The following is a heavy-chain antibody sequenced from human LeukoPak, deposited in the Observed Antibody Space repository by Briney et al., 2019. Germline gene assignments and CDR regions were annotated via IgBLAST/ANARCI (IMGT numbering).Heavy chain of an antibody. CDR1: GFTFTNYP. CDR3: AREGASGWYPY. CDR2: ISKDGTEK. Sequence: GGSLRLSCAASGFTFTNYPSHWVRQAPGKGLDWMAVISKDGTEKHYADSVKGRFSISRDNSRNTLFLQLNGLRPEDTAIYYCAREGASGWYPYWGQGTLVTVSS. J-gene: IGHJ4*02. D-gene: IGHD6-19*01. V-gene: IGHV3-30*17.